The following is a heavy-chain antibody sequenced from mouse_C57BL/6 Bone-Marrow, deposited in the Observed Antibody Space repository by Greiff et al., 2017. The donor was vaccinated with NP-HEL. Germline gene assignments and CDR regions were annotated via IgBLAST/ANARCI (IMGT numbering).Heavy chain of an antibody. J-gene: IGHJ3*01. CDR3: VREGPGDYGLFAY. CDR2: LRSKSSNYAT. V-gene: IGHV10-3*01. CDR1: GFTFNTYA. Sequence: VQLKESGGGLVQPKGSLKLSCAASGFTFNTYAMHWVRQAPGKGLEWVARLRSKSSNYATYYADSVKDRFTISRDDSQSMLYLQMNNLKTEDTAMYYCVREGPGDYGLFAYWGQGTLVTVSA. D-gene: IGHD1-1*02.